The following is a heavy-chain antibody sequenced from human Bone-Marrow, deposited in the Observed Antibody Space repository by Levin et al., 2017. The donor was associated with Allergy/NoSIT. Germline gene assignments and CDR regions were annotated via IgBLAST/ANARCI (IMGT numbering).Heavy chain of an antibody. J-gene: IGHJ3*02. V-gene: IGHV3-48*03. D-gene: IGHD1-7*01. Sequence: HAGGSLRLSCAASGITFSSYDMNWVRQAPGKGLEWVSYISSSGSTRYYADSVKGRFTISRDNAKNSLFLHMDTLRAEDTAVYHCARVDWDSIDDGFDIWGQGTMVTVSS. CDR1: GITFSSYD. CDR3: ARVDWDSIDDGFDI. CDR2: ISSSGSTR.